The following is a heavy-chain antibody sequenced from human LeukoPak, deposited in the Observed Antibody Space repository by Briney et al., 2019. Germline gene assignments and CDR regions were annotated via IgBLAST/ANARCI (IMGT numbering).Heavy chain of an antibody. CDR3: ARAPWAARGDL. CDR2: MNPNSGNT. Sequence: DSVKVSCKASGYTFTSYDINWVRQAPGRGLKWMGWMNPNSGNTGYAQKFQGRVTMTRNTSISTAYMELSSLRSEDTAVYYCARAPWAARGDLWGQGTLVTVSS. V-gene: IGHV1-8*01. D-gene: IGHD6-6*01. J-gene: IGHJ4*02. CDR1: GYTFTSYD.